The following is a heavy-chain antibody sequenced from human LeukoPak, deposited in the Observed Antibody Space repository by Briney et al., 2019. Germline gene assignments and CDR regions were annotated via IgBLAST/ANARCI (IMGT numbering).Heavy chain of an antibody. D-gene: IGHD3-3*01. V-gene: IGHV3-9*03. Sequence: GGSLRLSCAASGFTFDDYAMHWVRHARGKGGEGVSGISWNGGSIGYADSVKGRFCISRDNAKNSLYLQMNSLRAEDMALYYCAKGTDYDFWSGYLDWGQGTVVTVSS. CDR1: GFTFDDYA. CDR3: AKGTDYDFWSGYLD. CDR2: ISWNGGSI. J-gene: IGHJ4*02.